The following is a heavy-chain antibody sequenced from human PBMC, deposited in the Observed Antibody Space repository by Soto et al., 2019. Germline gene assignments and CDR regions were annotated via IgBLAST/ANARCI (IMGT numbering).Heavy chain of an antibody. CDR2: ISSSSGYT. Sequence: QVQLVESGGGLVKPGGSLRLSGVASGFTFNDYYMSWIRQAPGKGLEWVSYISSSSGYTNYADSVKGRFTISRDNARNSLYLQMNSLRAEDTAVYYCARGGTTVTVFWGQGTLVTVSS. D-gene: IGHD4-17*01. CDR1: GFTFNDYY. J-gene: IGHJ4*02. V-gene: IGHV3-11*06. CDR3: ARGGTTVTVF.